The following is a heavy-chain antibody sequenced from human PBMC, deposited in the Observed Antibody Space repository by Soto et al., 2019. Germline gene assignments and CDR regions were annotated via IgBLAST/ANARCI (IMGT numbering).Heavy chain of an antibody. J-gene: IGHJ4*02. CDR1: GGSISSGNYY. CDR2: ISYSVIT. Sequence: QVQLQESGPGLVKPSQTLSLTCTVSGGSISSGNYYWSWIRQPPGKGLEWIGFISYSVITYYSTSLKRRVTISVDTSKSQFSLNLSFVTAADTAVYYCATMGTPATGLYFFDYWGQGSLVTVSS. CDR3: ATMGTPATGLYFFDY. V-gene: IGHV4-30-4*01. D-gene: IGHD2-15*01.